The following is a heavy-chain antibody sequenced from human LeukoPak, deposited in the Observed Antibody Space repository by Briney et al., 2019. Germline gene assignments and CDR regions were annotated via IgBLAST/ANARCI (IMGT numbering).Heavy chain of an antibody. CDR1: GGSISSSSYY. J-gene: IGHJ4*02. D-gene: IGHD3-22*01. Sequence: PSETLSLTCTVSGGSISSSSYYWGWIRQPPGKGLEWIGTIYYSGSSYYNPSLKSRVTISVDTSKNQFSMKMSYVTTADTVVYYCARHSYYYDTSGYRSRGGFDYWGQGTLVTVSS. V-gene: IGHV4-39*01. CDR3: ARHSYYYDTSGYRSRGGFDY. CDR2: IYYSGSS.